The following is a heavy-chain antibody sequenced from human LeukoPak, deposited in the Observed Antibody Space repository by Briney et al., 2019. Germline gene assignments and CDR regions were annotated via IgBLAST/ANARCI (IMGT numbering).Heavy chain of an antibody. CDR1: GYTFTGYY. J-gene: IGHJ5*02. CDR2: INPNSGGT. Sequence: ASVKVSCKASGYTFTGYYMHWVRQAPGQGLEWMGRINPNSGGTNYAQKFQGRVTMTRDTSISTAYMELSRLRSDDTAVYYCARLMATINDWFDPWGQGTLVTVSS. CDR3: ARLMATINDWFDP. V-gene: IGHV1-2*06. D-gene: IGHD5-24*01.